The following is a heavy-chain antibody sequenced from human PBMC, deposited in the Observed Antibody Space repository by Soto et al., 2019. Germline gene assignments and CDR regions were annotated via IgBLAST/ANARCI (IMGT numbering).Heavy chain of an antibody. CDR2: IIPILGIA. CDR1: GGTFSSYT. V-gene: IGHV1-69*02. D-gene: IGHD2-2*01. Sequence: QVQLVQSGAEVKKPGSSVKVSCKASGGTFSSYTISWVRQAPGQGLEWMGRIIPILGIANYAQRFQCRDTVTADKSTSTADMERSSLRCENTAVYYCPSLRPPIGYGRSICCYVSYYDYYMDVWGKGTTVTVSS. J-gene: IGHJ6*03. CDR3: PSLRPPIGYGRSICCYVSYYDYYMDV.